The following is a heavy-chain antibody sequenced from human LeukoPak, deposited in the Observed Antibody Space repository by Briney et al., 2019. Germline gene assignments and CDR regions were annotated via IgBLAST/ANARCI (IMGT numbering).Heavy chain of an antibody. V-gene: IGHV1-3*01. CDR1: GYTFTSYA. CDR2: INAGNGNT. CDR3: ARDRVPSGYDLDY. D-gene: IGHD5-12*01. J-gene: IGHJ4*02. Sequence: GASMKVSCKASGYTFTSYAMHWVRQAPGQRLEWMGWINAGNGNTKYSQKFQGWVTMTRDTSISTAYMELSRLRSDDTAVYYCARDRVPSGYDLDYWGQGTLVTVSS.